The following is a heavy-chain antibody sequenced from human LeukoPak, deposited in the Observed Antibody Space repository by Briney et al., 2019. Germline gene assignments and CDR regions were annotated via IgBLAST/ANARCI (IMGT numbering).Heavy chain of an antibody. D-gene: IGHD6-25*01. CDR2: INPSGGST. J-gene: IGHJ4*02. CDR1: GYTFTRYY. Sequence: ASVKVSCKASGYTFTRYYMHWVRQAPGQGLEWMGIINPSGGSTSYAQKFQGRVTMTRDMSTSTVYMELSSLRPEDTAVYYCARDRAVDTATPTCFDYWGQGTLVTVSS. CDR3: ARDRAVDTATPTCFDY. V-gene: IGHV1-46*01.